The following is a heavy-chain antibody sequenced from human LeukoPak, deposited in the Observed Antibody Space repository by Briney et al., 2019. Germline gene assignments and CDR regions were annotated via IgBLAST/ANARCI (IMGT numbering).Heavy chain of an antibody. D-gene: IGHD5-12*01. CDR3: ARELIYSGYDYASWFDP. CDR1: GYSISSGYY. J-gene: IGHJ5*02. V-gene: IGHV4-38-2*02. Sequence: SETLSLTCTVSGYSISSGYYWGWIRQPPGKGLEWIRSIYHSGSTYYNPSLKSRVTISVDTSKNQFSLKLSSVTAADTAVYYCARELIYSGYDYASWFDPWGQGTLVTVSS. CDR2: IYHSGST.